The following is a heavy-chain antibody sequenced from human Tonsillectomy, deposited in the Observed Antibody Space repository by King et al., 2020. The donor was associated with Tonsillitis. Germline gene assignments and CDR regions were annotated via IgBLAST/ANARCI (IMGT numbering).Heavy chain of an antibody. CDR1: GFTFSHYG. D-gene: IGHD2-8*01. CDR2: IRDDGSNR. J-gene: IGHJ4*02. CDR3: AGMVYAGDY. Sequence: VQLVESGGGVVQPGWSLRLSCAASGFTFSHYGMHWVRQAPGKGLEWVAFIRDDGSNRQYVDSVKGRFTISRDNSKNTLDLQMNSLRAEDTAVYYCAGMVYAGDYWGQGTLVTVSS. V-gene: IGHV3-30*02.